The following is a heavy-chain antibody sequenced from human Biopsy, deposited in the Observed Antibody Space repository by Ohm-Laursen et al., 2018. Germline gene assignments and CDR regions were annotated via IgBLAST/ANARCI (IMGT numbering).Heavy chain of an antibody. Sequence: SQTLSLTCTVSGGSISSHYWSWIRQPPGKGLEWIGYIYNRGSTKYNSSLKSRFTISVDTSKNQFSLTVRSVTAADTAMYYCARGQDSSYLAYGMDVWGQGTTVTVSS. J-gene: IGHJ6*02. D-gene: IGHD6-19*01. CDR2: IYNRGST. CDR3: ARGQDSSYLAYGMDV. V-gene: IGHV4-59*11. CDR1: GGSISSHY.